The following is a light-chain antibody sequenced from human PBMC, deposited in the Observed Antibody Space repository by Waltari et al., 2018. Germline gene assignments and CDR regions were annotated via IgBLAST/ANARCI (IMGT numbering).Light chain of an antibody. Sequence: VSGSPGQSITISCTGTSSDVGGYNYVSWYQQHPGKAPKLMIYDVSNRPSGVSNRFSGSKSGNTASLTISGLQAEDEADYYCSSYTSSRTLIFGGGTKLTVL. CDR2: DVS. J-gene: IGLJ2*01. CDR1: SSDVGGYNY. CDR3: SSYTSSRTLI. V-gene: IGLV2-14*04.